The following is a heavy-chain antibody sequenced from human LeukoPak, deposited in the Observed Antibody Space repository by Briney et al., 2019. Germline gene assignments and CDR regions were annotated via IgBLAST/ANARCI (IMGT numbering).Heavy chain of an antibody. Sequence: RSGGSLRLSCAASGFTFSSYWMNWVRQAPGKGLVWVSRIASDGSSTTYADSVKGRFSISRDNAKNTLYLQMNSLRVEDTAVYYCARGRPHGNDYWGQGTLATVSS. CDR2: IASDGSST. CDR1: GFTFSSYW. J-gene: IGHJ4*02. D-gene: IGHD4-23*01. CDR3: ARGRPHGNDY. V-gene: IGHV3-74*01.